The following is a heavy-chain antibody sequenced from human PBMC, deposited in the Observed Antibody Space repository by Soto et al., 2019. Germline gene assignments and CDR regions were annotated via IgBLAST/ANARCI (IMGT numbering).Heavy chain of an antibody. CDR3: ARDNRPIYSGYDGARYYFDY. CDR1: GGSISRGDYC. Sequence: SETVSLTCTVSGGSISRGDYCWSWIRHPPGMDLEWIGYIYYSGSTYYNPSLKSRVTISVDTSKNQFSLKLSSVTAADTAVYYCARDNRPIYSGYDGARYYFDYWGQGTLVTAPQ. J-gene: IGHJ4*02. CDR2: IYYSGST. V-gene: IGHV4-30-4*01. D-gene: IGHD5-12*01.